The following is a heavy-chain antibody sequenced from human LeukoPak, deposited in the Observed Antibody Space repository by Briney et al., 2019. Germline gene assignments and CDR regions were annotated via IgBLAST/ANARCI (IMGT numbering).Heavy chain of an antibody. Sequence: SETLSLTCAVYGGSFSGYYWGWIRLPPGKGLEWIGSIYYSGSTYYNPSLKSRVTISVDTSKNQFSLKLNSVTATDTAVYYCARHYGPWGQGTLVTVSS. V-gene: IGHV4-39*01. D-gene: IGHD3-10*01. CDR2: IYYSGST. CDR1: GGSFSGYY. J-gene: IGHJ4*02. CDR3: ARHYGP.